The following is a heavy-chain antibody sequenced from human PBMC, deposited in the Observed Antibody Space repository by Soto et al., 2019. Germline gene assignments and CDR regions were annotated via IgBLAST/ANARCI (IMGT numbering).Heavy chain of an antibody. D-gene: IGHD5-12*01. CDR2: MNPNNGDT. CDR3: ARGDGYMFDY. J-gene: IGHJ4*02. Sequence: QVQLVQSGAEVKKPGASVKVSCKASGYTFISYDINWVRQATGQGLEWMGWMNPNNGDTGYAQKFQGRVTMTRNTSINTDNLELSSLRSDDTAGYFCARGDGYMFDYWGQGTLVTVSS. CDR1: GYTFISYD. V-gene: IGHV1-8*01.